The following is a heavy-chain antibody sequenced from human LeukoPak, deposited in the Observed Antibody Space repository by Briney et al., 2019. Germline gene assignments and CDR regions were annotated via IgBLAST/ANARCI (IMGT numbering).Heavy chain of an antibody. CDR3: ASSPPTGTTWYFDL. CDR2: ISSDGGST. Sequence: AGGSLRLSCAASGFTFSTYAMHWVRQAPGKGLEYVSAISSDGGSTYYANSVKGRFTISRDNSRNTLYLQMGNLRAEDMAVYYCASSPPTGTTWYFDLWGRGTLVTVSS. CDR1: GFTFSTYA. J-gene: IGHJ2*01. D-gene: IGHD1-7*01. V-gene: IGHV3-64*01.